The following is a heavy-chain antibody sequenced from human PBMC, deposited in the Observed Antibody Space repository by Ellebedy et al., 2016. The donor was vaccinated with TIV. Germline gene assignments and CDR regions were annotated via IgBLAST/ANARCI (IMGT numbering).Heavy chain of an antibody. D-gene: IGHD6-19*01. CDR2: ILYDGSNK. CDR1: GFTFSNYN. Sequence: GGSLRLXXAASGFTFSNYNMHWVRQAPGKGLEWVAVILYDGSNKYYADSVKGRFTISRDNSKNTLYLQMNSLRAEDTAVYYCASSLRLVLGAFDIWGQGTIVTVSS. J-gene: IGHJ3*02. CDR3: ASSLRLVLGAFDI. V-gene: IGHV3-33*05.